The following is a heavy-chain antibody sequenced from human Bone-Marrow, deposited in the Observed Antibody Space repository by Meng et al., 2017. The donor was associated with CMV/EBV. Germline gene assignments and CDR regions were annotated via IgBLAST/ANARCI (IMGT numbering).Heavy chain of an antibody. CDR2: ISNSGGNA. CDR3: ARGGKYLSSPFDY. Sequence: ASGFTFSSYIMTWVRQAPGKGLEWVSSISNSGGNAYYADSVKGRFSLSRDNSKNTLYLQLNSLRAEDTAIYYCARGGKYLSSPFDYWGQGTLVTVSS. D-gene: IGHD6-13*01. J-gene: IGHJ4*02. CDR1: GFTFSSYI. V-gene: IGHV3-23*01.